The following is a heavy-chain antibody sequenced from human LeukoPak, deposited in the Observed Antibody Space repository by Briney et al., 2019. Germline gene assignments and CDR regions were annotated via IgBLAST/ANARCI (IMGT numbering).Heavy chain of an antibody. D-gene: IGHD3-10*01. V-gene: IGHV4-39*01. CDR1: GGSISSSSYY. Sequence: SDTLSLTCTVSGGSISSSSYYWGWIRQPPGKGLEGSGSIYYSGSTYYNPSLKSRVTISVDTSKNQFSLKLSSVTAADTAVYYCAAHGDYGSGSYYAPFDYWGQGTLVTVSS. CDR2: IYYSGST. J-gene: IGHJ4*02. CDR3: AAHGDYGSGSYYAPFDY.